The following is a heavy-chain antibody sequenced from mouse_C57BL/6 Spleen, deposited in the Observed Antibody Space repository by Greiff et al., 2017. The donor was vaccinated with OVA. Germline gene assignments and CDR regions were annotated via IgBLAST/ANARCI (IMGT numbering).Heavy chain of an antibody. V-gene: IGHV1-9*01. J-gene: IGHJ4*01. Sequence: VQLVESGAELMKPGASVKLSCKATGYTFTGYWIEWVEQRPGHGLEWIGEILPGSGSTNYNEKFKGKATFTADTSSNTAYMQLSSLTTGDSAIYYCARGGNYGIYYAMDYWGQGTSVTVSS. CDR2: ILPGSGST. CDR1: GYTFTGYW. D-gene: IGHD2-1*01. CDR3: ARGGNYGIYYAMDY.